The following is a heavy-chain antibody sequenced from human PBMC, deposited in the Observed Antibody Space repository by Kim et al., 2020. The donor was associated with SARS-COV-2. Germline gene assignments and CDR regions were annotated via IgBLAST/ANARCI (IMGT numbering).Heavy chain of an antibody. Sequence: ASVKVSCKASGYTFTSYYMHWVRQAPGQGLEWMGIINPSGGSTSYAQKFQGRVTMTRDTSTSTVYMELSSLRSEDTAVYYCARDWTYYYGSGGNWFDPWGQGTLVTVSS. J-gene: IGHJ5*02. V-gene: IGHV1-46*01. D-gene: IGHD3-10*01. CDR2: INPSGGST. CDR1: GYTFTSYY. CDR3: ARDWTYYYGSGGNWFDP.